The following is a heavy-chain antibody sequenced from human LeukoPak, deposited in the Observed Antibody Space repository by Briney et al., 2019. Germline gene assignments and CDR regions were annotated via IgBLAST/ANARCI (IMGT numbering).Heavy chain of an antibody. CDR3: ARAEWSNWYFDL. J-gene: IGHJ2*01. Sequence: GSLRLSCAASGFTFSTYWMNWVRQAPGKGLEGVANIKQDGSEKYYVDSVKGRFTLSRDSAKNSLYLQMNSLRAEDTAVYYCARAEWSNWYFDLWGRGTLVTVSS. V-gene: IGHV3-7*03. CDR1: GFTFSTYW. D-gene: IGHD3-3*01. CDR2: IKQDGSEK.